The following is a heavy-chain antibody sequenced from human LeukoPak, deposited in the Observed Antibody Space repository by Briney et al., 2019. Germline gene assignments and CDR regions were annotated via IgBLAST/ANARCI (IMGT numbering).Heavy chain of an antibody. J-gene: IGHJ4*02. V-gene: IGHV1-18*01. CDR2: ISAYDGST. D-gene: IGHD3-10*01. CDR1: VYSFTTYG. CDR3: ARDQGSGSYYPRFDY. Sequence: GASVKVSCKASVYSFTTYGISWVRQAPGQGLEWMGWISAYDGSTNYAQQFQGRVTLTIDTSTTTAYVELRSLRSDDTAIYYCARDQGSGSYYPRFDYWGQGALVTVSS.